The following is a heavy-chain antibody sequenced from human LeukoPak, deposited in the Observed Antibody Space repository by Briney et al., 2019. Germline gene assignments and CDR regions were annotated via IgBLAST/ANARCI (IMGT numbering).Heavy chain of an antibody. J-gene: IGHJ4*02. V-gene: IGHV1-69*13. CDR1: GGTFSSYA. D-gene: IGHD3-22*01. Sequence: VKVSCKASGGTFSSYAISWVRQAPGQGLEWMGRIIPIFGKANYAQKFQGRVTITTDESTSTAYMELSSLRSEDTAVYYCAREYDSSGYYGPLGWNYWGQGTLVTVSS. CDR2: IIPIFGKA. CDR3: AREYDSSGYYGPLGWNY.